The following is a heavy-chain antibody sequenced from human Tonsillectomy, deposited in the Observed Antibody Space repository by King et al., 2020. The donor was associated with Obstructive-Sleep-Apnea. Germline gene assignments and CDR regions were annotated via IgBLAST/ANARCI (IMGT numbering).Heavy chain of an antibody. D-gene: IGHD3-16*02. V-gene: IGHV3-30*18. Sequence: VQLVESGGGVVQPGRSLRLSCTASGFTFSSYGMHWVRQAPGKGLEGVAVISYDGSNKYYADSVKGRFNISRDNSKNTLYLQMNSLIGEDAAVYYWAKEMIPAAKFSFFDYWGQGTLVTVSS. CDR3: AKEMIPAAKFSFFDY. CDR2: ISYDGSNK. CDR1: GFTFSSYG. J-gene: IGHJ4*02.